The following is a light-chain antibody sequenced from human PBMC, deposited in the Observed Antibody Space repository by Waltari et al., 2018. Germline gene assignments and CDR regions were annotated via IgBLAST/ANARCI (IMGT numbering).Light chain of an antibody. J-gene: IGKJ3*01. Sequence: IQLTQSPSSLSASVGDRVTISCRASHDISSHLAWYQQKPGKAPTLLIYPATTLESVVPSRVSGSGSGTEFTLTITSLQPEDFATYFCQDLHDYPVFGPGTKVDIK. CDR2: PAT. V-gene: IGKV1-9*01. CDR3: QDLHDYPV. CDR1: HDISSH.